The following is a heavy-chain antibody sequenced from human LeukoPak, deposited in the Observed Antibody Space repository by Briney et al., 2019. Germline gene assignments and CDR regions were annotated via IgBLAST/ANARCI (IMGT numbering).Heavy chain of an antibody. D-gene: IGHD1-1*01. Sequence: GGSLRLSCAASGFTFSSYSLNWVRQAPGKGLEWVSSISSSSSYIYYADSVKGRLTISRDNAKNSLSLQMNSLRAEDTALYYCASSNNWSEFDYWGQGTLVTVSS. CDR3: ASSNNWSEFDY. J-gene: IGHJ4*02. CDR1: GFTFSSYS. V-gene: IGHV3-21*01. CDR2: ISSSSSYI.